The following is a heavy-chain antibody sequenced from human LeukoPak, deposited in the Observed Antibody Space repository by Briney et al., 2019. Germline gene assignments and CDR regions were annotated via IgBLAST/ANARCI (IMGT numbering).Heavy chain of an antibody. J-gene: IGHJ4*02. D-gene: IGHD6-13*01. CDR3: AREIAAAGTESLSREPNYFDY. Sequence: PGGSLRLSCAGSGFSFSHYAINWVRQAPGKGLEWVSSITSSSDYIYYADSVKGRFTISRDNAKNSLYLQMNSLRAEDTAVYYCAREIAAAGTESLSREPNYFDYWGQGTLVTVSS. CDR2: ITSSSDYI. CDR1: GFSFSHYA. V-gene: IGHV3-21*01.